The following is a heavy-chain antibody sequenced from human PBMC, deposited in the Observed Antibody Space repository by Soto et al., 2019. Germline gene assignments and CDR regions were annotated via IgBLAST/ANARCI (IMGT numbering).Heavy chain of an antibody. D-gene: IGHD3-16*01. Sequence: EMQLVESGGVVVQPGGSLRLSCAASGFTFDDYTMHWVRQVPGKGLDWVSTISWDGGTTYYADSVKGRFTISRDNSKSSLYLQMNGLRTEDSAFYYCPKGGDYWYFDLWGRGTLATVSS. J-gene: IGHJ2*01. CDR1: GFTFDDYT. CDR2: ISWDGGTT. CDR3: PKGGDYWYFDL. V-gene: IGHV3-43*01.